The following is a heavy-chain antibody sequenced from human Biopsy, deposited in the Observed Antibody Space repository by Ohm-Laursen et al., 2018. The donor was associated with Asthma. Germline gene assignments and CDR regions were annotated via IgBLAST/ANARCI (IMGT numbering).Heavy chain of an antibody. J-gene: IGHJ3*02. Sequence: GASVKVSCKASGGTFSSYAISWVRQAPGQGLEWVGGIIPIFGTANYAQKFQGRVTITADESTSTAYMELSSLRAEDTAVYYCAKERYYDFWSGHPIWGQGTRVTVSS. CDR2: IIPIFGTA. CDR3: AKERYYDFWSGHPI. D-gene: IGHD3-3*01. CDR1: GGTFSSYA. V-gene: IGHV1-69*13.